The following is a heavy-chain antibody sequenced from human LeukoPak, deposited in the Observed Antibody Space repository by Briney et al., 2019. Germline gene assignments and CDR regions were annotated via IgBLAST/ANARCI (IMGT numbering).Heavy chain of an antibody. V-gene: IGHV4-59*12. CDR1: GGSISSYY. CDR2: IYHSGST. D-gene: IGHD3-16*02. Sequence: SSGTLSLTCDVSGGSISSYYWSWIRQPPGKGLKWIGYIYHSGSTTYNPSLKSRVTLSRDKSKNQFSLKLNSVTAADTAVYYCARARYNWFDPWGQGTLVTVSS. J-gene: IGHJ5*02. CDR3: ARARYNWFDP.